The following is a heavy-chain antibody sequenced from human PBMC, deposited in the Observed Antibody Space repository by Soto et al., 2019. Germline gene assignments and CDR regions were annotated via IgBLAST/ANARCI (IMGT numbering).Heavy chain of an antibody. D-gene: IGHD2-15*01. CDR3: ASVETQRYYYGMDV. Sequence: SVKVSCKASGGTFSSYAISWVRQAPGQGLEWMGGIIPIFGTANYAQKFQGRVTITADESTSTAYMELSSLRSEDTAVYYCASVETQRYYYGMDVWGQGTTVTVS. J-gene: IGHJ6*02. V-gene: IGHV1-69*13. CDR2: IIPIFGTA. CDR1: GGTFSSYA.